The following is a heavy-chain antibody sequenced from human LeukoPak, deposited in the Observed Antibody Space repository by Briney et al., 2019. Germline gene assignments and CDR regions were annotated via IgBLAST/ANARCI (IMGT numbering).Heavy chain of an antibody. CDR3: ARGVEPLAANTLAY. Sequence: GGSLRLSCAASGFTVITNDMTWVRQAPGKGLEWVSVLYSDGNTKYSESVQGRFTISIDNSKNTLYLEMNSLSPDDTAVYYCARGVEPLAANTLAYWGQGTLVTVSS. CDR2: LYSDGNT. D-gene: IGHD1-14*01. J-gene: IGHJ4*02. V-gene: IGHV3-53*01. CDR1: GFTVITND.